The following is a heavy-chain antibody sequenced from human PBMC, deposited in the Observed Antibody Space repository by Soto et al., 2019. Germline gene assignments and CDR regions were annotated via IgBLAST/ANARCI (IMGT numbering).Heavy chain of an antibody. CDR1: GFTFSSYA. CDR3: GRDGSAGGLDYSSYCFDV. Sequence: GGSLRLSCAASGFTFSSYAMHWVRQAPGKGLEWVAVISGDGSSKYYADSVKGRFTISRDNSKNTLYLQMNSLRAEDAAVDYYGRDGSAGGLDYSSYCFDVWGQGTPVTVSS. CDR2: ISGDGSSK. D-gene: IGHD1-26*01. V-gene: IGHV3-30*04. J-gene: IGHJ6*02.